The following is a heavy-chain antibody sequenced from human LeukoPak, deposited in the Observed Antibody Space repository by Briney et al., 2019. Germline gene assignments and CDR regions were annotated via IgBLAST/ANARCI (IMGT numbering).Heavy chain of an antibody. Sequence: ASVKVSCKASGYISTSYYIHWVRQAPGQGLQWLGVINPIGASTIYAQNFQGRVTMTRDTSTSTVYMELSSLRSEDTAVYYCARSQYLLNRDALDIWGQGKMVTVSS. CDR2: INPIGAST. CDR3: ARSQYLLNRDALDI. CDR1: GYISTSYY. V-gene: IGHV1-46*01. D-gene: IGHD1-14*01. J-gene: IGHJ3*02.